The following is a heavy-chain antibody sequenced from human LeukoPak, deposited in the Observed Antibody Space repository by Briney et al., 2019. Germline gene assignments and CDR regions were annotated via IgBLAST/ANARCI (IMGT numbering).Heavy chain of an antibody. J-gene: IGHJ4*02. CDR1: GFTFSDYY. CDR3: ARVHLGGLQLYFDY. Sequence: GGSLRLSCAASGFTFSDYYMSWIRQAPGKGLEWVSYISSSGSTIYYADSVKGRFTISRDNAKNSLYLQMNRLRAEDTAVYYCARVHLGGLQLYFDYWGQGTLVTVSS. V-gene: IGHV3-11*01. CDR2: ISSSGSTI. D-gene: IGHD5-24*01.